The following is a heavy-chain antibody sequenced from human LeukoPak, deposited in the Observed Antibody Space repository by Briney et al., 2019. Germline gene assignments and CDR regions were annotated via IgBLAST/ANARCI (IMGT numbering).Heavy chain of an antibody. D-gene: IGHD4-23*01. CDR1: GYSISSGYY. J-gene: IGHJ4*02. V-gene: IGHV4-38-2*02. Sequence: ETLSLTCTVSGYSISSGYYWGWIRQPPGKGLEWIGSIYHSGSTYYNPSLKSRVTISVDTSKNQFSLKLSSVTAADTAVYYCARRAVTRYFDYWGQGSLVTVSS. CDR2: IYHSGST. CDR3: ARRAVTRYFDY.